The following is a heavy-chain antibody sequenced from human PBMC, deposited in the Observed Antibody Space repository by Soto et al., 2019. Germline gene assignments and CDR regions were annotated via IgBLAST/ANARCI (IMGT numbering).Heavy chain of an antibody. CDR1: GGSFSGYY. CDR3: ARTGYSSGWYKAAFDI. Sequence: SETLSLTCAVYGGSFSGYYWSWIRQPPGKGLEWIGEINHSGSTNYNPSLKSRVTISVDTSKNQLSLKLSSVTAADTAVYFCARTGYSSGWYKAAFDIWGQGTMVTVSS. D-gene: IGHD6-19*01. CDR2: INHSGST. V-gene: IGHV4-34*01. J-gene: IGHJ3*02.